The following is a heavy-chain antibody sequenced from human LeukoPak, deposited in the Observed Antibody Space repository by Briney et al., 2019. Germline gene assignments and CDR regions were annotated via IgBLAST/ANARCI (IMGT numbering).Heavy chain of an antibody. V-gene: IGHV3-48*01. J-gene: IGHJ6*03. CDR1: GFTFSTYS. CDR2: ISSSSTTI. D-gene: IGHD5-12*01. Sequence: GGSLRLSCAASGFTFSTYSMNWVRQAPGKGLEWVSYISSSSTTIYYADSVKGRFTISRDNAKNSPYLQMNSLRAEDTAVYYCARVNSGKKKPYYYYYMDVWGKGTTVTVSS. CDR3: ARVNSGKKKPYYYYYMDV.